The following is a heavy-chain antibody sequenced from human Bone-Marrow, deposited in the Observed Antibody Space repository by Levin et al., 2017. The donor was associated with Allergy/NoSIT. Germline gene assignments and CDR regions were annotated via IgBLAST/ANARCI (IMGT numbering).Heavy chain of an antibody. CDR2: INSDGSRT. J-gene: IGHJ6*02. CDR3: ARVVLGCCRGGTCYYYYGMDV. D-gene: IGHD2-15*01. Sequence: GESLKISCAASGFNFSNYWMHWVRQASEKGLVWVSRINSDGSRTTYADSVKGRFTISRDNAKNTLYLQMNSLRAEDTAVYYCARVVLGCCRGGTCYYYYGMDVWGQGTTVTVSS. CDR1: GFNFSNYW. V-gene: IGHV3-74*03.